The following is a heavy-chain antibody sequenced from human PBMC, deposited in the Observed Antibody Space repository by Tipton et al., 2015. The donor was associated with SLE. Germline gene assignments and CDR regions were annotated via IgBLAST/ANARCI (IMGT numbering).Heavy chain of an antibody. J-gene: IGHJ6*02. V-gene: IGHV4-39*07. CDR3: ARLSWSGLVGSTSDYYYYGVDV. CDR2: IHYSGQS. CDR1: GLSISSRSYY. D-gene: IGHD1-26*01. Sequence: TLSLTCTVSGLSISSRSYYWGWIRQPPGKELEWIGTIHYSGQSYYNPSLESRVTISVDTSQNQFSLKLTSVTGADTAVYYRARLSWSGLVGSTSDYYYYGVDVWGQGTTVTVSS.